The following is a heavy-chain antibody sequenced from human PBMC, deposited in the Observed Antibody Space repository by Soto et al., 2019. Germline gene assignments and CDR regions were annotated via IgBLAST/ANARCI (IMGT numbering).Heavy chain of an antibody. CDR3: TTGAVRGVSMGYYYYGMDV. V-gene: IGHV3-15*01. CDR1: GFTFSNAW. D-gene: IGHD3-10*01. J-gene: IGHJ6*02. Sequence: TGGSLRFSCAASGFTFSNAWMSWVRQAPGKGLEWVGRIKSKTDGGTTDYAAPVKGRFTISRDDSKNTLYLQMNSLKTEDTAVYYCTTGAVRGVSMGYYYYGMDVWGQGTTVTVSS. CDR2: IKSKTDGGTT.